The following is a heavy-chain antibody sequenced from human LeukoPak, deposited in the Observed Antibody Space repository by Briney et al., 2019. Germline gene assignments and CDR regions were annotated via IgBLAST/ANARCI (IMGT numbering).Heavy chain of an antibody. J-gene: IGHJ4*02. D-gene: IGHD3-16*02. CDR1: GFTFDDYA. CDR2: ISWNSDTI. V-gene: IGHV3-9*01. CDR3: ARTTSPWGYYDYVWGSYRGYYFDY. Sequence: PGGSLRLSCAVSGFTFDDYAMHWVRQVPGKGPEWVSGISWNSDTIGYGDSVKGRFTISRDNAKNSLYLQMNSLRAEDTAVYYCARTTSPWGYYDYVWGSYRGYYFDYWGQGTLVTVSS.